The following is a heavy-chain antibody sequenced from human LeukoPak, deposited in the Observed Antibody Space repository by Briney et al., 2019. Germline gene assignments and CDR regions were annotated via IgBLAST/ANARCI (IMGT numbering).Heavy chain of an antibody. CDR3: AREWDCSSTSCSDYYYGMDV. D-gene: IGHD2-2*01. V-gene: IGHV3-30-3*01. Sequence: QPGRSLRLSCAASGFTFSSYAMHWVRQAPGKGLEWVAVISYDGSNKYYADSVKGRFTISRDNSENTLYLQMNSLRAEDTAVYYCAREWDCSSTSCSDYYYGMDVWGQGTTVTVSS. CDR1: GFTFSSYA. CDR2: ISYDGSNK. J-gene: IGHJ6*02.